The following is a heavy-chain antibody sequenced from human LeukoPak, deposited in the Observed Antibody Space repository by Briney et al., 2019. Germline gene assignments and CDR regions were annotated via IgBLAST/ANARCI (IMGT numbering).Heavy chain of an antibody. V-gene: IGHV3-30*04. CDR3: ARAFSTTAFDY. D-gene: IGHD4-17*01. Sequence: PGGSLRLSCAAPGFTFRTYAMNWVRQAPGKGLEWVAVISDDGSNKYYAESVKGQFTISRDNSKNTLYLQMNSLRAEDTAVYYCARAFSTTAFDYWGQGTLVTVSS. CDR1: GFTFRTYA. J-gene: IGHJ4*02. CDR2: ISDDGSNK.